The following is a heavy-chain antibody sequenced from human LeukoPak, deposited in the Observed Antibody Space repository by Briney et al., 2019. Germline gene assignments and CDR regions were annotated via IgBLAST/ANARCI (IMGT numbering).Heavy chain of an antibody. CDR2: IYTSGST. J-gene: IGHJ4*02. Sequence: SETLSLTCTVSGGSISSYYWSWIRQPAGKGLEWIGRIYTSGSTNYNPSLKSRVTMSVDTSKNQFSLKLSSVTAADTAVYYCARDQYYYDSSGYYYVWAFDYWGQGTLVTVSS. CDR1: GGSISSYY. V-gene: IGHV4-4*07. CDR3: ARDQYYYDSSGYYYVWAFDY. D-gene: IGHD3-22*01.